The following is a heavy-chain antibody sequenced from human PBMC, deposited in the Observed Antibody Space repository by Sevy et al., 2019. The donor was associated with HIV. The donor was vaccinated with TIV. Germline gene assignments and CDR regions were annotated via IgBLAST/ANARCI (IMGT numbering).Heavy chain of an antibody. CDR1: GFTFSSYA. D-gene: IGHD6-25*01. Sequence: GGSLRLSCAASGFTFSSYAMSWVRQAPGKGLEWVSAISGSGGSTYYAYSVKGRFTISRDNSKNTLYLQMNSLRAEDTAVYYCAKRRSLAGAFDIWGQGTMVTVSS. V-gene: IGHV3-23*01. J-gene: IGHJ3*02. CDR3: AKRRSLAGAFDI. CDR2: ISGSGGST.